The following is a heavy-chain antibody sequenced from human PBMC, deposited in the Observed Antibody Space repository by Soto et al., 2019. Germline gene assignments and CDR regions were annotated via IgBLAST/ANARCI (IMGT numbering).Heavy chain of an antibody. CDR1: GGSIRSSSHY. V-gene: IGHV4-39*01. D-gene: IGHD3-3*02. CDR2: IYFDGSA. CDR3: ARLSTDIDY. J-gene: IGHJ4*02. Sequence: SETLSLTCTVSGGSIRSSSHYWGWIRQTAENGLEWIAIIYFDGSANHNPSLKSRVTMSIDTSKNQFSLNLRSVTAADTAVYYCARLSTDIDYWGPGTLVTVSS.